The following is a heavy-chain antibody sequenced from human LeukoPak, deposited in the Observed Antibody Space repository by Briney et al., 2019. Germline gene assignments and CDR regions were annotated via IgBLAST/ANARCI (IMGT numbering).Heavy chain of an antibody. CDR1: GFTFDDCG. D-gene: IGHD3-10*01. J-gene: IGHJ5*02. CDR3: ARVSRDGSGSYLNWFDH. CDR2: INWNGGST. Sequence: GGSLRLSCAASGFTFDDCGMSWVRHAPGKGVEWVSGINWNGGSTVYADSVKGRFTISRHNANTSLYLQMNSLRAEDTALYHCARVSRDGSGSYLNWFDHWGQGTLVTVSS. V-gene: IGHV3-20*01.